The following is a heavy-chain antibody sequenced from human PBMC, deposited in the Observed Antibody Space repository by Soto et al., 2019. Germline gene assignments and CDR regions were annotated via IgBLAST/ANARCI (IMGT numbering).Heavy chain of an antibody. J-gene: IGHJ4*02. V-gene: IGHV3-66*01. CDR1: GLSVTSNY. Sequence: EVLLVQSGGGLVQPGGSLRLSCAPSGLSVTSNYMAWVRQAPGKGLEWVSVIYSGSTTHHADSVKGRFTISRDSSSNTLYLHMSSLRVEDTALYYCARGYWVEGYGAGTYFDYWGQGTRVTVSS. D-gene: IGHD2-15*01. CDR2: IYSGSTT. CDR3: ARGYWVEGYGAGTYFDY.